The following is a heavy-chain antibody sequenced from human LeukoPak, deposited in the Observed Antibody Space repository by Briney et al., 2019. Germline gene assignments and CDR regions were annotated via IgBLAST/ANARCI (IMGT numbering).Heavy chain of an antibody. CDR1: GGSISSGGYF. CDR3: ARMVYATIDY. V-gene: IGHV4-39*07. Sequence: SETLSLTCTVSGGSISSGGYFWGCIRQPPGKGLEWIGSISYSGNTYYNPSLKSRVTISVDTSKNQFSLKLSSVTAADTAVYYCARMVYATIDYWGQGTLVTVSS. D-gene: IGHD2-8*01. J-gene: IGHJ4*02. CDR2: ISYSGNT.